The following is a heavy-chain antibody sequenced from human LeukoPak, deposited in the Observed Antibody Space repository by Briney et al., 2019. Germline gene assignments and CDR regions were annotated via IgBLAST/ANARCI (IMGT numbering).Heavy chain of an antibody. Sequence: PGGSLRLPCAASGFTFSSYWMSWVRQAPGKGLEWVANIKQDGSEKYYMDSVKGRFTISRDNANSSLYLQMNSLRAEDTAVYYCARGTRRILRSRGYDAFDIWGQGTMVTVSS. V-gene: IGHV3-7*03. CDR2: IKQDGSEK. J-gene: IGHJ3*02. D-gene: IGHD3-9*01. CDR1: GFTFSSYW. CDR3: ARGTRRILRSRGYDAFDI.